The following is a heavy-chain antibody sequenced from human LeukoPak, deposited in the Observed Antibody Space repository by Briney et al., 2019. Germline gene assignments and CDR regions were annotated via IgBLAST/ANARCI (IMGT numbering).Heavy chain of an antibody. D-gene: IGHD3-10*01. J-gene: IGHJ4*02. CDR3: ARGRATRELLWFGGLVFDPYFDY. V-gene: IGHV1-2*04. CDR1: GYTFTGYY. CDR2: INPNSGGT. Sequence: ASVKVSCKASGYTFTGYYMHWVRQAPGQGLEWMGWINPNSGGTNYAQKFQGWVTMTRDTSISTAYMERSRLRSDDTAVYYCARGRATRELLWFGGLVFDPYFDYWGQGTLVTVSS.